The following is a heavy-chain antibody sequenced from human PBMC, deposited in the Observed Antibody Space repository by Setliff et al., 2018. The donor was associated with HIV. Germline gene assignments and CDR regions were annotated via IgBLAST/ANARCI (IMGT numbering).Heavy chain of an antibody. Sequence: LSLTCAVYGGSFSNYYWSWIRQPPGKGLEWIGEINHSGSTKYNPSLKSRVTISADTSKNQFSLNLSSVTAAETAVYYCARVGYHGSGRYSFDYWGQGTLVTVSS. J-gene: IGHJ4*02. V-gene: IGHV4-34*01. CDR2: INHSGST. CDR1: GGSFSNYY. D-gene: IGHD3-10*01. CDR3: ARVGYHGSGRYSFDY.